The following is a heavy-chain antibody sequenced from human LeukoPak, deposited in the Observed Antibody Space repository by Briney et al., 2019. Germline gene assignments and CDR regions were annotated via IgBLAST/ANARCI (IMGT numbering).Heavy chain of an antibody. V-gene: IGHV3-9*01. J-gene: IGHJ4*02. D-gene: IGHD6-13*01. CDR1: GFTFDDYA. Sequence: GGSLRLSCAASGFTFDDYAMHWVRHAPGKGLEWVSGISWNSGSIGYADSVKGRFTISRDNAKNSLYLQMNSLRAEDTALYYCAKGLSAAGTFIDYWGQGTLVTVSS. CDR3: AKGLSAAGTFIDY. CDR2: ISWNSGSI.